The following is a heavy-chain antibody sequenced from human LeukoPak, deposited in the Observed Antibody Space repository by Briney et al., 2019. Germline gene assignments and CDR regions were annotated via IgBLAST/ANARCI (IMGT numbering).Heavy chain of an antibody. Sequence: PSETLSLTCTVSGGSISSYYWSWIRQPPGKGLEWIGYIYYSGSTNYNPSLKSRVTISVDTSKNQFSLKLSSVTAADTAVYYCAGGPGITMIVDNDAFDIWGQGTMVTVSS. V-gene: IGHV4-59*08. CDR1: GGSISSYY. CDR3: AGGPGITMIVDNDAFDI. D-gene: IGHD3-22*01. CDR2: IYYSGST. J-gene: IGHJ3*02.